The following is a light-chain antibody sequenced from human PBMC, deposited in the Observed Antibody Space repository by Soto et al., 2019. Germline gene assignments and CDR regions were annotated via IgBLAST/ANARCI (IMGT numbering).Light chain of an antibody. V-gene: IGLV2-8*01. CDR3: SSFAGINNPLV. CDR2: EVN. J-gene: IGLJ2*01. Sequence: QSALTQPPSASGSPGQSVAISCTGTSSDVGGSNYVSWYQCHPGKAPKLMIFEVNKRPSGVPNRFSGSKSGNTASLTVSGLQAEDEADYYCSSFAGINNPLVFGGGTKVTVL. CDR1: SSDVGGSNY.